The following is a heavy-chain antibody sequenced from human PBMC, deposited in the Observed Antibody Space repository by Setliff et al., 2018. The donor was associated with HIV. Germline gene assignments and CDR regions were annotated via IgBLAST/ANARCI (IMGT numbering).Heavy chain of an antibody. D-gene: IGHD5-18*01. Sequence: PGGSLRLSCVGSGFTFSTYSMSWVRQVPGKGLEWIAYIYTSSSTIHYGDSVKGRFTISRDNAKNSVYLQMNSLRAEDTAVYYCARREYNYVPRAFDLWGQGTMVTVS. CDR2: IYTSSSTI. CDR1: GFTFSTYS. CDR3: ARREYNYVPRAFDL. V-gene: IGHV3-48*01. J-gene: IGHJ3*01.